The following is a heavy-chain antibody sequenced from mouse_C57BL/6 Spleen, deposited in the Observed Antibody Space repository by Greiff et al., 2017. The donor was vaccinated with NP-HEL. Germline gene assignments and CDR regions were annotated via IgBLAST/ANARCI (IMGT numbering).Heavy chain of an antibody. CDR2: IDPSDSET. Sequence: VQLQQPGAELVRPGSSVKLSCKASGYTFTSYWMHWVKQRPIQGLEWIGNIDPSDSETHYNQKFKDKATLTVDKSSSTAYMQLSSLTSEDSAVYYCAREGTTVRFAYWGQGTLVTVSA. J-gene: IGHJ3*01. CDR1: GYTFTSYW. CDR3: AREGTTVRFAY. V-gene: IGHV1-52*01. D-gene: IGHD1-1*01.